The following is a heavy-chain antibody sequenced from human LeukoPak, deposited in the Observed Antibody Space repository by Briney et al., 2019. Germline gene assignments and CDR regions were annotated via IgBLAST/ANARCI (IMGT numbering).Heavy chain of an antibody. V-gene: IGHV4-39*01. CDR2: ICYSGST. CDR3: ASWAGDTAMVASFDY. CDR1: GGSISSSSYY. J-gene: IGHJ4*02. D-gene: IGHD5-18*01. Sequence: SETLSLTCTVSGGSISSSSYYWGWIRQPPGKGLEWIGSICYSGSTYYNPSLKSRVTISVDTSKNQFSLKLSSVTAADTAVYYCASWAGDTAMVASFDYWGQGTLVTVSS.